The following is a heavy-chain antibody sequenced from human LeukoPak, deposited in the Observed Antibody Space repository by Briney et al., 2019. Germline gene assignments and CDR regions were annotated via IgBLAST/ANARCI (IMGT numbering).Heavy chain of an antibody. CDR2: INSDGSSI. D-gene: IGHD6-19*01. CDR3: ARDPDSSGWSSKDY. CDR1: GFTFGRYS. Sequence: PGGSLRLSCAASGFTFGRYSMHWVRQAPGKGLVWVSRINSDGSSINYADSVKGRFTISRDNAKNTLYLQMNSLRAEDTAVYYCARDPDSSGWSSKDYWGQGILVTVSS. J-gene: IGHJ4*02. V-gene: IGHV3-74*01.